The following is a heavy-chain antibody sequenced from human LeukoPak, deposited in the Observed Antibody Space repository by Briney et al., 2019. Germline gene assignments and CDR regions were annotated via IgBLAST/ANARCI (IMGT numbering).Heavy chain of an antibody. CDR1: GFTFSSYR. Sequence: PGGALRLSCAASGFTFSSYRMNWVGQAPGQGLEWVANINGDGRHKYDLRSVGGRFTISRDNADNALYLQMNSLRGDDTALYYCARGVDSAIDWWGQGTLVTVSS. J-gene: IGHJ4*02. V-gene: IGHV3-7*01. CDR2: INGDGRHK. D-gene: IGHD3-9*01. CDR3: ARGVDSAIDW.